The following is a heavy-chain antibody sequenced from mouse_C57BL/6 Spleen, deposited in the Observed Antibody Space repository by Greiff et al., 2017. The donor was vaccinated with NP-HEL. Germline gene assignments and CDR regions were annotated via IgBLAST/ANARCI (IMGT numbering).Heavy chain of an antibody. CDR2: INPSTGGT. V-gene: IGHV1-42*01. CDR3: ARSSYYYCSSYYFDY. Sequence: VQLQQSGPELVKPGASVKISCKASGYSFTGYYMNWVKQSPEKSLEWIGEINPSTGGTTYNQKFKAKATLTVDKSSSTAYMQLKSLTSEDSAVYYGARSSYYYCSSYYFDYWGQGTTLTVSS. CDR1: GYSFTGYY. J-gene: IGHJ2*01. D-gene: IGHD1-1*01.